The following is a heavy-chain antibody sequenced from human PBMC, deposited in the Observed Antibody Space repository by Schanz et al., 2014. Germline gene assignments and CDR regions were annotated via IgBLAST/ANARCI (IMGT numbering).Heavy chain of an antibody. CDR3: VKDLQRELLRDDHYYGMDV. D-gene: IGHD1-26*01. J-gene: IGHJ6*02. Sequence: LVESGGGVVQPGRSLRLSCAASGFTFSSYGMHWVRQVPGKGLEWVAVVCYDGSKKYYADSVKGRFTTSRDNSKNTMYLQMNRLRAEDTAVYYCVKDLQRELLRDDHYYGMDVWGRGAAVTVSS. CDR1: GFTFSSYG. CDR2: VCYDGSKK. V-gene: IGHV3-33*06.